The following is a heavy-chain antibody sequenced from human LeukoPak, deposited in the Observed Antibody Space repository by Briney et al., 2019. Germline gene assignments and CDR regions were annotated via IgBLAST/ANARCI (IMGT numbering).Heavy chain of an antibody. CDR3: ARDGRSISAAGSPYGMDV. CDR1: GFTFSIYW. V-gene: IGHV3-7*01. CDR2: VKQDGSEK. Sequence: GGSLRLSCAASGFTFSIYWMSWVRQAPGKGLEWVANVKQDGSEKFYVDSVKGRFTISRDNAKNSLYLQMNSLRAEDTAVYYCARDGRSISAAGSPYGMDVWGQGTTVTVSS. J-gene: IGHJ6*02. D-gene: IGHD6-13*01.